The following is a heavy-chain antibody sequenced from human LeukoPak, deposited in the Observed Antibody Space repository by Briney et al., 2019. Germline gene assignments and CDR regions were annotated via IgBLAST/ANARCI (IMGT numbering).Heavy chain of an antibody. CDR3: ARSNYDSTTFYYHLDL. V-gene: IGHV3-74*01. CDR2: VDVHGQGT. Sequence: GGSLRLSCAASGFTFSSYWMHWVRPAPGKGPVWVSRVDVHGQGTAYADSVKGRFTISRDNAKNTLSLQMNSLSAEDTAAYYCARSNYDSTTFYYHLDLWGQGTLVTVSS. CDR1: GFTFSSYW. J-gene: IGHJ5*02. D-gene: IGHD2/OR15-2a*01.